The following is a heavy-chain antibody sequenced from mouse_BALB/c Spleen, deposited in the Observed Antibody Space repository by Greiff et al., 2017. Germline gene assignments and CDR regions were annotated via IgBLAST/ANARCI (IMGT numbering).Heavy chain of an antibody. V-gene: IGHV1-63*02. Sequence: VKLVESGAELVRPGTSVKISCKASGYTFTNYWLGWVKQRPGHGLEWIGDIYPGGGYTNYNEKFKGKATLTADTSSSTAYMQLSSLTSEDSAVYFCARQALYGSSLFAYWGQGTLVTVSA. D-gene: IGHD1-1*01. CDR3: ARQALYGSSLFAY. J-gene: IGHJ3*01. CDR2: IYPGGGYT. CDR1: GYTFTNYW.